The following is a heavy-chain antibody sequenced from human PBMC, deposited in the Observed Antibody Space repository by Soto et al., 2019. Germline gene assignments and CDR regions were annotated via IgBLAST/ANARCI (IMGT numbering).Heavy chain of an antibody. D-gene: IGHD4-4*01. CDR3: ARHEQYYYYYYGMDV. CDR2: IYPGDSST. J-gene: IGHJ6*02. Sequence: GESLKISCKTSGYSFTTYWVAWVRQMPGKGLEWMGIIYPGDSSTKYSPSFQGQVTISADNSISTAYLQLSSLKASDTATYFCARHEQYYYYYYGMDVWGQGTTVTV. CDR1: GYSFTTYW. V-gene: IGHV5-51*01.